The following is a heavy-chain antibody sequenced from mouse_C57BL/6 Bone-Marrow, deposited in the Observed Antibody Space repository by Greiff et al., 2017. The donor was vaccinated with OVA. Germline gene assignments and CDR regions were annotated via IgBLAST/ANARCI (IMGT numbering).Heavy chain of an antibody. Sequence: VQLQQPGAELVKPGASVKLSCKASGYTFTSYWMQWVKQRPGQGLEWIGEIDPSDSYTNYNQKFKGKATLTVDTSSSTAYMQLSSLTSEDSAVYYCARLDVGYWGQGTTLTVSS. CDR2: IDPSDSYT. J-gene: IGHJ2*01. CDR3: ARLDVGY. CDR1: GYTFTSYW. V-gene: IGHV1-50*01.